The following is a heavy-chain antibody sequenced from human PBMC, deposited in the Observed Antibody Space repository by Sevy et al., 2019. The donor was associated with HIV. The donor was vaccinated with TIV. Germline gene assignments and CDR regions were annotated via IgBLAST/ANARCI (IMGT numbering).Heavy chain of an antibody. CDR1: GFTFSSYW. V-gene: IGHV3-7*03. D-gene: IGHD3-3*01. CDR2: IKQDGSEK. CDR3: ARVESYDIWSGYSPIYYYYYGMDV. J-gene: IGHJ6*02. Sequence: GGSLRLSCAASGFTFSSYWMSWVRQAPGKGLEWVANIKQDGSEKYYVDSVKGRFTISRDNAKNSLYLQMNSLRAEDTAVYYCARVESYDIWSGYSPIYYYYYGMDVWGQGTTVTVSS.